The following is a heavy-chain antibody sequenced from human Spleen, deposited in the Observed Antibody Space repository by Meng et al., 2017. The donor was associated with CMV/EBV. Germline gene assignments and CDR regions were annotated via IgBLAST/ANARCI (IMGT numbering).Heavy chain of an antibody. J-gene: IGHJ3*02. CDR3: ARYTSGSTHAFDI. V-gene: IGHV1-2*02. Sequence: ASVKVSCKASGNSFTDYYMHWVRQAPGQGPEWMGWINPDSGGTNYAQNFQGRVTMTRETSISTVSMELSGLRSDDSAVYYCARYTSGSTHAFDIWGQGTVVTVSS. CDR2: INPDSGGT. D-gene: IGHD5-12*01. CDR1: GNSFTDYY.